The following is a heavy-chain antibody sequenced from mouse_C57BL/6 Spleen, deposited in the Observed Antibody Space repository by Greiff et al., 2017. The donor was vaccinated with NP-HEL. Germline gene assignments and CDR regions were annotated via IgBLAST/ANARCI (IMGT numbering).Heavy chain of an antibody. CDR3: AREDGNYRAMDY. V-gene: IGHV1-26*01. CDR1: GYTFTDYY. CDR2: INPNNGGT. J-gene: IGHJ4*01. D-gene: IGHD2-1*01. Sequence: VQLKQSGPELVKPGASVKISCKASGYTFTDYYMNWVKQSHGKSLEWIGDINPNNGGTSYNQKFKGKATLTVDKSSSTAYMELRSLTSEDSAVYYCAREDGNYRAMDYWGQGTSVTVSS.